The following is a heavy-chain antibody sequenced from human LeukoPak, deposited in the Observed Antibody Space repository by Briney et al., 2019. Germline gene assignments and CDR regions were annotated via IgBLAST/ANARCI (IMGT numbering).Heavy chain of an antibody. CDR1: GYTFTSYA. Sequence: VASVKVSCKASGYTFTSYAMHWVRQAPGQRLEWMGWINAGNGNTKYSQKFQGRVTITRDTSASTAYMELSSLRSEDTAVYYCARGNDFWSAPSWFDPWGQGTLVTVSS. V-gene: IGHV1-3*01. D-gene: IGHD3-3*01. J-gene: IGHJ5*02. CDR2: INAGNGNT. CDR3: ARGNDFWSAPSWFDP.